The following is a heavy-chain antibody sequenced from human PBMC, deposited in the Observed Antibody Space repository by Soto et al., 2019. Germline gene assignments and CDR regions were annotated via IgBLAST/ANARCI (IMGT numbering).Heavy chain of an antibody. CDR3: ERVRGDGYNQHWYFDL. CDR2: MNHSGST. Sequence: QVHLQQWGAGLLKPSETLSLTCAVYGGSFSGYYWSWIRQPLGKGLEWIGEMNHSGSTNYNPCLKSRVSISVGTSNNQFSLKLSSVTAADTAVYYCERVRGDGYNQHWYFDLWGRGTLVTVSS. CDR1: GGSFSGYY. V-gene: IGHV4-34*01. J-gene: IGHJ2*01. D-gene: IGHD3-10*01.